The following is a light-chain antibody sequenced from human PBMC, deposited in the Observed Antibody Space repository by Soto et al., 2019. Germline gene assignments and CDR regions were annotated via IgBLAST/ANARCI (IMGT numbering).Light chain of an antibody. J-gene: IGLJ1*01. V-gene: IGLV2-8*01. CDR2: GVT. CDR1: ISDVGTYDY. CDR3: RSYAGRSMYV. Sequence: QGSLEQPRCASGSPGQSFTFSCTGTISDVGTYDYVSWYQQYPGKAPKLLIYGVTRRPSGVPDRFSGSKSGNTAALTVSGLQAEDEAYYYCRSYAGRSMYVFGTGTKVTVL.